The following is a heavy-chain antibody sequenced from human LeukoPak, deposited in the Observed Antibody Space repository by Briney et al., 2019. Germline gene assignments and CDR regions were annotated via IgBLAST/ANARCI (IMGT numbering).Heavy chain of an antibody. Sequence: GESLKISCKGSGYSFTSYWLAWVRQMPGKGLEWMGIIYPGDSETRYSPSFQGQVTTSADKSISTAYLQWSSLKTSDTAMYYCARRPSGGSTWFDPWGQGTLVTVSS. J-gene: IGHJ5*02. V-gene: IGHV5-51*01. CDR2: IYPGDSET. CDR1: GYSFTSYW. CDR3: ARRPSGGSTWFDP. D-gene: IGHD2-8*02.